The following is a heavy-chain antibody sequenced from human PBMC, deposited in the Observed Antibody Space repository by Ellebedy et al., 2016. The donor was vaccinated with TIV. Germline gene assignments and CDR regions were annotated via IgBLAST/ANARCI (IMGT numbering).Heavy chain of an antibody. V-gene: IGHV3-15*01. J-gene: IGHJ4*02. CDR3: ARFVEWDEDC. D-gene: IGHD3-3*01. CDR1: GSGFTFTTAW. CDR2: IRGKIDGETL. Sequence: PGGSLRLSCAASGSGFTFTTAWMNWVRQAPGKGLEWVGRIRGKIDGETLEYAAAVKGRFSISRDDSKSTVYLQMNSLKTEDTAVYYCARFVEWDEDCWGQGTLVTVSS.